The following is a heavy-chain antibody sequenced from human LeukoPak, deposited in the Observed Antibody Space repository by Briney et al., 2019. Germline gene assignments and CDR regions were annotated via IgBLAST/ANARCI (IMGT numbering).Heavy chain of an antibody. D-gene: IGHD6-13*01. CDR3: ARGLPGHSSSWYQQNTEEKNWFDP. Sequence: SETLSLTCTVSGGSISSYYWSWIRQPPGKGLEWIGEINHSGSTNYNPSLKSRVTISVDTSKNQFSLKLSSVTAADTAVYYCARGLPGHSSSWYQQNTEEKNWFDPWGQGTLVTVSS. CDR1: GGSISSYY. V-gene: IGHV4-34*01. J-gene: IGHJ5*02. CDR2: INHSGST.